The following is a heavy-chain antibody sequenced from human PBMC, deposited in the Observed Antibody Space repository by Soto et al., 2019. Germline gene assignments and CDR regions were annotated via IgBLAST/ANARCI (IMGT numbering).Heavy chain of an antibody. CDR2: ISGSGDFT. J-gene: IGHJ3*02. CDR3: AKDHYYDSSGYEGAFDI. V-gene: IGHV3-23*01. Sequence: EVQLLESGGGLVQPGGSLRLSCAASGFTFSSYAMSWVRQAPGKGLEWVSTISGSGDFTYYADSVKGRLTISRDNSKNTLYLQMKSLRAEDTAVYYCAKDHYYDSSGYEGAFDIWGQGTMVTVSS. D-gene: IGHD3-22*01. CDR1: GFTFSSYA.